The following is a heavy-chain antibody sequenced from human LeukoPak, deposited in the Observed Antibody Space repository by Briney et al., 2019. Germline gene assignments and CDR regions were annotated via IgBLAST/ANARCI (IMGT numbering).Heavy chain of an antibody. V-gene: IGHV4-59*12. CDR1: GGSISSYY. D-gene: IGHD3-10*01. CDR2: IYYSGST. J-gene: IGHJ5*02. CDR3: ARGVLLWRWFDP. Sequence: SETLSLTCTVSGGSISSYYWSWLRQPPGKGLEWIGYIYYSGSTNYNPSLKSRVTISVDMTKNQFSLKLSSVTAADTAVYYCARGVLLWRWFDPWGQGTLVTVSS.